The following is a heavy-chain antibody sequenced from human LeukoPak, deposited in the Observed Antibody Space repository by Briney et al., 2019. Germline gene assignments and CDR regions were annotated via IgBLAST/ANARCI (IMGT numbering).Heavy chain of an antibody. Sequence: SETLSLTCTVSGGSISSYYWSWIRQPPGKGLEWIGYIYYSGSTNYNPSLKSRVTMSVDTSKNQFSLKLSSVTAADTAVYYCARDGTYYYDTSGYYSYYFDYWGQGTLVTVSS. D-gene: IGHD3-22*01. J-gene: IGHJ4*02. CDR2: IYYSGST. CDR3: ARDGTYYYDTSGYYSYYFDY. CDR1: GGSISSYY. V-gene: IGHV4-59*12.